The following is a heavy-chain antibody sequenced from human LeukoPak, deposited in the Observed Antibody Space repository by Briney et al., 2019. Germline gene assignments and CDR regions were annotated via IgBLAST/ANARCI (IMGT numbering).Heavy chain of an antibody. CDR2: ISYDGSNK. Sequence: GRSLRLSCAASGFTFSSYGMHWVRQAPGKGLEWVAVISYDGSNKYYADSVKGRFTISRDNSKNTLYLQMNSLRAEDTAVYYCACRSVTTHKIPFDYWGQGTLVTVSS. CDR3: ACRSVTTHKIPFDY. CDR1: GFTFSSYG. J-gene: IGHJ4*02. D-gene: IGHD4-17*01. V-gene: IGHV3-30*03.